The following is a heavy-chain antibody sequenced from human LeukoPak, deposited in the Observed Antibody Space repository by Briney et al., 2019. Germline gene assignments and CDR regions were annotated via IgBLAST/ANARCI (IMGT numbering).Heavy chain of an antibody. CDR3: ARGGTSGYSSTRHFWGGNYYFDY. D-gene: IGHD2-2*01. J-gene: IGHJ4*02. Sequence: PGGSLRPSCGASGSTFADYWMGWVRKAPGQGLEWVANINLDGSEQYYLDSAKGRFSISRDNARNSLYLQVHSLRAEDTAVYSCARGGTSGYSSTRHFWGGNYYFDYWGEGSLVTVSS. CDR1: GSTFADYW. CDR2: INLDGSEQ. V-gene: IGHV3-7*01.